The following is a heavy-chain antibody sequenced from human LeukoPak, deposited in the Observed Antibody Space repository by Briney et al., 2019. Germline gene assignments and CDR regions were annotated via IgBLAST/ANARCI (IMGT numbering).Heavy chain of an antibody. CDR2: INPSSGSA. J-gene: IGHJ4*02. V-gene: IGHV1-46*01. Sequence: ASVKVSCKASGYPLTSFYIQWMRRAPGQGLEWMGIINPSSGSATYAQKFQGRVTMTRDTSTSTVYMELSSLRSDDTAVYYCARDPETGYHPKNFFDYWGQGTLVTVSS. CDR3: ARDPETGYHPKNFFDY. CDR1: GYPLTSFY. D-gene: IGHD1-14*01.